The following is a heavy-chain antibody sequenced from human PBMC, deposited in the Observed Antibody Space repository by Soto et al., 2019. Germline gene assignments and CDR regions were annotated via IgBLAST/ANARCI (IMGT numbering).Heavy chain of an antibody. CDR2: IYATGTT. D-gene: IGHD1-1*01. V-gene: IGHV4-4*07. Sequence: SLTCTVSGASISGFYWSWIRKSAGKGLEWIGRIYATGTTDYNPSLKSRVMMSVDTSKKQFSLKLRSVTAADTTVYYCVRDGTKTLRDWFDPWGQGTSVTVSS. CDR3: VRDGTKTLRDWFDP. CDR1: GASISGFY. J-gene: IGHJ5*02.